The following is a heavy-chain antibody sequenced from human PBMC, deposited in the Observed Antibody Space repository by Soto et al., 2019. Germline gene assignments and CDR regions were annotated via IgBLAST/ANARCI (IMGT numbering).Heavy chain of an antibody. CDR3: ARITSGYSGYDENWFDP. D-gene: IGHD5-12*01. V-gene: IGHV3-66*01. CDR2: IYSGGST. CDR1: GFTVSSNY. Sequence: GGSLRLSCAASGFTVSSNYMSWVRQAPGKGLEWVSVIYSGGSTYYADSVKGRFTISRDNSKNTLYLQMNSLRAEDTAVYYCARITSGYSGYDENWFDPWGQGTLVTVSS. J-gene: IGHJ5*02.